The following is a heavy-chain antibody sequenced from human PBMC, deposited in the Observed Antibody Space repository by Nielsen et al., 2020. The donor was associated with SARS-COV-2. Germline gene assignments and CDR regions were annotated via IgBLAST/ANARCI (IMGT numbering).Heavy chain of an antibody. D-gene: IGHD6-13*01. CDR3: ASAGQQLVRGLYYYYMDV. CDR2: IYHSGST. V-gene: IGHV4-4*02. J-gene: IGHJ6*03. Sequence: VRQAPGKGLEWIGEIYHSGSTNYNPSLKSRVTISVDKSKKQFSLKLNSVTAADTAVYYCASAGQQLVRGLYYYYMDVWGKGTTVTVSS.